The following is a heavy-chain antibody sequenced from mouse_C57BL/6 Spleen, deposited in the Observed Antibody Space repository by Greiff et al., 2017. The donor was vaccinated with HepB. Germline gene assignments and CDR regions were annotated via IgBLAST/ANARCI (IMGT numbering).Heavy chain of an antibody. J-gene: IGHJ4*01. D-gene: IGHD2-5*01. CDR2: IYPSDSET. CDR3: ARHSNYEDYAMDY. V-gene: IGHV1-52*01. CDR1: GYTFTSYW. Sequence: QVQLQQPGAELVRPGSSVKLSCKASGYTFTSYWMHWVKQRPIQGLEWIGNIYPSDSETHYNQKFKDKATLTVDKSSSTAYMQLSSLTSEDSAVYYCARHSNYEDYAMDYWGQGTSVTVSS.